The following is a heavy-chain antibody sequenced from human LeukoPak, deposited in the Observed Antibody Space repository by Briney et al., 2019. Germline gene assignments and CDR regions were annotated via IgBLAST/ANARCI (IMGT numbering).Heavy chain of an antibody. D-gene: IGHD2-8*01. CDR1: GGSISTYY. CDR3: ARVYCPNGVCYNSRGWFDP. Sequence: SETLSLTCTVSGGSISTYYWSWIRQPPGKGLEWIGYIYHSGSTNYNPSLKSRVTISVDTSKNQFSLKLSSVTAADTAVYYCARVYCPNGVCYNSRGWFDPWGQGTLVTVSS. V-gene: IGHV4-59*01. J-gene: IGHJ5*02. CDR2: IYHSGST.